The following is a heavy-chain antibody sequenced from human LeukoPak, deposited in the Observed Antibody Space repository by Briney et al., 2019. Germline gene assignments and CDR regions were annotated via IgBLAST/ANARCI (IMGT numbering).Heavy chain of an antibody. D-gene: IGHD3-10*01. CDR2: INSDGSST. J-gene: IGHJ4*02. CDR3: ARGLIVRGVIVGNLFDS. CDR1: GFTFSSYW. V-gene: IGHV3-74*01. Sequence: GGSLRLSCAASGFTFSSYWMHWVRQVPGKGLVWVSRINSDGSSTSYADSVKGRFTISRDNAKNSLFLQMNSLRAEDTAVYYCARGLIVRGVIVGNLFDSWGQGTLVTVSS.